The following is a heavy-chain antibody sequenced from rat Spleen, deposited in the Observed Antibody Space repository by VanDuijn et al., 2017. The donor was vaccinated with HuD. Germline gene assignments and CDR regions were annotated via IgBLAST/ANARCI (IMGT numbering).Heavy chain of an antibody. V-gene: IGHV5-17*01. CDR2: IISDGSST. D-gene: IGHD1-8*01. Sequence: EVQLEESGGGLVQPGRSLKLSCVASGFTFSDYAVAWVRQAPKKGLEWVASIISDGSSTYYRDSVKGRFTISRDNAKSTLYLQMDSLRSEDTATYYCARHRGTTVATDYWGQGVMVTVSS. CDR1: GFTFSDYA. J-gene: IGHJ2*01. CDR3: ARHRGTTVATDY.